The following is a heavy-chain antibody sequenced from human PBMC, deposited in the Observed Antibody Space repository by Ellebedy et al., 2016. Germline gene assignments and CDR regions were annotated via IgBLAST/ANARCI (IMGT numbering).Heavy chain of an antibody. J-gene: IGHJ4*02. D-gene: IGHD4-17*01. CDR1: GFTFSSYS. CDR3: ARDASYGDPLYFDY. V-gene: IGHV3-21*01. CDR2: ISSSSSYI. Sequence: GGSLRLSCAASGFTFSSYSMNWVRQAPGKGLEWVSSISSSSSYIYYADSVKGRFTISRDNAKNSLYLQMNSLRAEDTAVYYRARDASYGDPLYFDYWGQGTLVTVSS.